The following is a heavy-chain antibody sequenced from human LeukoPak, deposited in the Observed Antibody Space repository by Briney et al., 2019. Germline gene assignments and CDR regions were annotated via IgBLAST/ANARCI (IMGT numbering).Heavy chain of an antibody. V-gene: IGHV3-9*01. D-gene: IGHD6-13*01. J-gene: IGHJ3*02. Sequence: GGSLRLSCAASGFTFDDYAMHWVRQAPGKGLEWVSGISWNSGSIGYADSVKGRFTISRDNAKNSLYLQMNSLRAEDTALYYCVKGRSGGLSSSWFSDAFDIWGQGTMVTVSS. CDR3: VKGRSGGLSSSWFSDAFDI. CDR1: GFTFDDYA. CDR2: ISWNSGSI.